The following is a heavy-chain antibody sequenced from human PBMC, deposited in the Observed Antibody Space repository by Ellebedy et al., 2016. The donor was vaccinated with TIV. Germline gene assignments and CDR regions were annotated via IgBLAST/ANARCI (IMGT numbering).Heavy chain of an antibody. CDR1: GFTFDDYT. Sequence: GESLKISXAASGFTFDDYTMHWVRQAPGKGLEWVSLISWDGGSTYYADSVKGRFTISRDNSKNSLYLQMNSLRTEDTALYYCAKDSYSSSSGYDYWGQGTLVTVSS. V-gene: IGHV3-43*01. J-gene: IGHJ4*02. D-gene: IGHD6-6*01. CDR2: ISWDGGST. CDR3: AKDSYSSSSGYDY.